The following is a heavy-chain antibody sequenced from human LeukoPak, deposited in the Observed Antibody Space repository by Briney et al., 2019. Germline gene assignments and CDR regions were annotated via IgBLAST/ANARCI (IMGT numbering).Heavy chain of an antibody. Sequence: KPSETLSLTCTVSGGTISSYYWNWIGQPPGKGLEWIGYIHYSGSTKYNPSLKSRVTISVDTSKNQFSLKLSSVTAADTAVYYCARWYSSGWAFDYWGQGTLVTVSS. V-gene: IGHV4-59*08. CDR3: ARWYSSGWAFDY. CDR1: GGTISSYY. D-gene: IGHD6-19*01. J-gene: IGHJ4*02. CDR2: IHYSGST.